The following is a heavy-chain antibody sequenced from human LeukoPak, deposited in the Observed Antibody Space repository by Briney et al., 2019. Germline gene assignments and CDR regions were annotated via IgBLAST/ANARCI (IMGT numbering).Heavy chain of an antibody. Sequence: ALVKVSCKASGYTFTSYGISWVRQAPGQGLEWMGWISAYNGNTNYAQKLQGRVTMTTDTSTSTAYMELRSLRSDDTAVYYCARARPYCTNGVCYIDYWGQGTLVTVSS. V-gene: IGHV1-18*01. CDR1: GYTFTSYG. J-gene: IGHJ4*02. CDR3: ARARPYCTNGVCYIDY. D-gene: IGHD2-8*01. CDR2: ISAYNGNT.